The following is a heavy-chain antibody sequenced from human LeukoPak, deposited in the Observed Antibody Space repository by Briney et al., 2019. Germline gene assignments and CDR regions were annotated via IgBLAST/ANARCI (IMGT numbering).Heavy chain of an antibody. CDR3: AKPGYCGGGSCSWYYYGMDV. CDR1: GFTFNTYA. CDR2: ISGSGGGT. V-gene: IGHV3-23*01. J-gene: IGHJ6*02. D-gene: IGHD2-15*01. Sequence: GGSLRLSCAASGFTFNTYAMSWVRQAPGKGLEWVSAISGSGGGTYYADSVKGRFTISRDNSKNTLYLQMNSLRAEDTAVYYCAKPGYCGGGSCSWYYYGMDVWGQGTTVTVSS.